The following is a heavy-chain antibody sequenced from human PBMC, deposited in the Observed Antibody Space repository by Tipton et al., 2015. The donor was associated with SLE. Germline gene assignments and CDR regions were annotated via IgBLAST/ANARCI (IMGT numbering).Heavy chain of an antibody. D-gene: IGHD6-19*01. CDR1: GGSIRSYY. V-gene: IGHV4-59*08. J-gene: IGHJ3*02. CDR3: ARRHIAVGRGAFDI. CDR2: IYHSGSTNSGST. Sequence: TLSLTCTVSGGSIRSYYWSWIRQTPEKGLEWIASIYHSGSTNSGSTKYNPSLESRVSTSLDTSKKQFSLRLTSVTAADTAVYYCARRHIAVGRGAFDIWGHGTMVTVSS.